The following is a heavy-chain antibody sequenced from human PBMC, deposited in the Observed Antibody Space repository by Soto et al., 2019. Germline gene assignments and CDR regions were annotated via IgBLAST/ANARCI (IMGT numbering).Heavy chain of an antibody. Sequence: EVQLLESGGGLVQPGGSLRLSCAASGFTFSSYAMSWVRQAPGKGLEWVSAISGSGGSTYYADSVKGRFTISRDNSKNTLYLQMNSLRAEDTAVYYCAKARVGIAAAGTREYDYWGQGTLVTVSS. CDR2: ISGSGGST. V-gene: IGHV3-23*01. D-gene: IGHD6-13*01. CDR1: GFTFSSYA. J-gene: IGHJ4*02. CDR3: AKARVGIAAAGTREYDY.